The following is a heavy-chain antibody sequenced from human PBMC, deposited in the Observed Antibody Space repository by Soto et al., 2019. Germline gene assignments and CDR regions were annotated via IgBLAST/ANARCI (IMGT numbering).Heavy chain of an antibody. Sequence: QVQLQESGPGLVKPSETLSLTCTVSGGSISSYYWSWIRQPPGKGLEWIGFIFYIGSTSYNPSLMGRVTISIDTSEYQLSLKLTSVTAGDTAVYYWASMIGDPVVSFVSWGQGTLVAVSS. CDR3: ASMIGDPVVSFVS. D-gene: IGHD3-10*02. CDR1: GGSISSYY. CDR2: IFYIGST. V-gene: IGHV4-59*01. J-gene: IGHJ5*01.